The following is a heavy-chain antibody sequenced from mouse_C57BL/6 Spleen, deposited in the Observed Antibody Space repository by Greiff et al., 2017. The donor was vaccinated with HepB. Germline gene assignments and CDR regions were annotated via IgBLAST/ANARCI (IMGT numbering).Heavy chain of an antibody. J-gene: IGHJ2*01. CDR1: GYTFTSYW. D-gene: IGHD1-1*01. CDR2: IYPGSGST. CDR3: AREITTVVATNFDY. Sequence: QVQLQQPGAELVKPGASVKMSCKASGYTFTSYWITWVKQRPGQGLEWIGDIYPGSGSTNYNEKFKSKATLTVDTSSSTAYMQLSSLTSEDSAVYYCAREITTVVATNFDYWGQGTTLTVSS. V-gene: IGHV1-55*01.